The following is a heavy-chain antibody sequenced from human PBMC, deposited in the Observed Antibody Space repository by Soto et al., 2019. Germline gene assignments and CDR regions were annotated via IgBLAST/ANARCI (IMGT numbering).Heavy chain of an antibody. Sequence: PSETLSLTCSVSGVSLTSYYWGWIRQTPGKTLEWIGCIFYNGTTNYNPSLKSRVTISLDMSKNQFSLKLKSVSAEDTALYYCARGKGTHRYWGPGTLVTVSS. CDR2: IFYNGTT. D-gene: IGHD3-10*01. CDR3: ARGKGTHRY. CDR1: GVSLTSYY. V-gene: IGHV4-59*01. J-gene: IGHJ4*02.